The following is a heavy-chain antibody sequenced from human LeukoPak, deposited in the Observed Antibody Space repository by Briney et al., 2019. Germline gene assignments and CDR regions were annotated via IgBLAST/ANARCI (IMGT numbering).Heavy chain of an antibody. Sequence: PGGSLRLSCAASGFTFDDYGMSWVRQAPGKGLEWVSGINWNGGSTGYADSVKGRFTISRDNAKNSLYLQMNGLRAEDTALYYCARDTTIFGVVTAYYFDYWGQGILVTVSS. V-gene: IGHV3-20*04. J-gene: IGHJ4*02. CDR3: ARDTTIFGVVTAYYFDY. D-gene: IGHD3-3*01. CDR2: INWNGGST. CDR1: GFTFDDYG.